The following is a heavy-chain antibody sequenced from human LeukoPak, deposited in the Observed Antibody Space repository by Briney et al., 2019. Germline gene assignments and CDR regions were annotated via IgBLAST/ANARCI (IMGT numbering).Heavy chain of an antibody. CDR2: INHSGST. D-gene: IGHD3-22*01. Sequence: PSETLSLTCAVYGGSFSGYYWSWIRQPPGKGLEWIGEINHSGSTNYSPSLKSRVTISVDSSKNQLPLKLSSVTAADTAVYYCALNYYDSSGYPNAFDIWGQGTMVTVSS. CDR1: GGSFSGYY. V-gene: IGHV4-34*01. CDR3: ALNYYDSSGYPNAFDI. J-gene: IGHJ3*02.